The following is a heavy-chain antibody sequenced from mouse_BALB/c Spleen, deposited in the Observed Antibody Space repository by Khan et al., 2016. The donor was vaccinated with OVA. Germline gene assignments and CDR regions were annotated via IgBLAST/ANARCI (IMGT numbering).Heavy chain of an antibody. CDR2: ISSGDTT. CDR3: VRDYWFAY. V-gene: IGHV5-6-5*01. Sequence: EVELVESGGGLVKPGGSLKLSCAASGFTFSNYGVSWVRQTPEKRLVWVASISSGDTTYYPDSLKGRFTISRDNARNILYLQMSSLRSEDTAMYYCVRDYWFAYWGQGTLVTVSA. CDR1: GFTFSNYG. J-gene: IGHJ3*01.